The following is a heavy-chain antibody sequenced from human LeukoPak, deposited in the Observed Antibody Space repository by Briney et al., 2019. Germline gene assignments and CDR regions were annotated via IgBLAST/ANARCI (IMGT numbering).Heavy chain of an antibody. V-gene: IGHV4-30-2*01. CDR2: IYHSGST. CDR3: ARSYDSSGPLIDY. Sequence: PSETLSLTCTVSGGSISSGGYSWSWIRQPPGKGLEWIGYIYHSGSTYYNPSLKSRVTISVDRSKNQFSLKLSSVTAADTAVYYCARSYDSSGPLIDYWGQGTLVTVSS. D-gene: IGHD3-22*01. J-gene: IGHJ4*02. CDR1: GGSISSGGYS.